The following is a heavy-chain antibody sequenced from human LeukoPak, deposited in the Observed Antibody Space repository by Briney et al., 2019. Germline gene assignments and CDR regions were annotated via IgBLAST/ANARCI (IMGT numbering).Heavy chain of an antibody. CDR2: IYTSGST. D-gene: IGHD6-19*01. V-gene: IGHV4-4*07. CDR3: ARDFAVAGISVLPYYYYGMDV. Sequence: SETLSLTCTVSGGSISSYYWSWIRQPAGKGLEWIGRIYTSGSTNYNPSLKSRVTMPVDTSKNQFSLKLSSVTAADTAVYYCARDFAVAGISVLPYYYYGMDVWGQGTTVTVSS. J-gene: IGHJ6*02. CDR1: GGSISSYY.